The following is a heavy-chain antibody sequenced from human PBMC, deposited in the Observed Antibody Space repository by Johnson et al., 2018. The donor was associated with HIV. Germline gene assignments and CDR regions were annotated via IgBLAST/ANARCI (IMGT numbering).Heavy chain of an antibody. V-gene: IGHV3-30*04. CDR1: GFTFSSYA. CDR2: ISYDGRNK. D-gene: IGHD3-10*01. CDR3: ATSEGYGSGSPNDFDI. J-gene: IGHJ3*02. Sequence: QMQLMESGGGVVQPGRSLRLSCAASGFTFSSYAMHWVRQAPGKGLEWVAVISYDGRNKYYADSVKARFTISRDNSKNTLYLLMNSLRAEATAVYYCATSEGYGSGSPNDFDIWGQGTMVTVSS.